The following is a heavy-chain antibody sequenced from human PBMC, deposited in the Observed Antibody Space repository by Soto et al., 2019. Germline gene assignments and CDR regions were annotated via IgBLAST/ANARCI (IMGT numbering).Heavy chain of an antibody. Sequence: QVQLQESGPGLVKPSQTLSLTCTVSGGSISSGGYYWSWIRQHPGKGLEWIGYIYYSGSTYYNPSLKSRVTXXVXTXTNQFSLKLSSVTAADTAVYYCARGNSGGYSPQLDYWGQGTLVTVSS. V-gene: IGHV4-31*03. CDR1: GGSISSGGYY. CDR2: IYYSGST. J-gene: IGHJ4*02. CDR3: ARGNSGGYSPQLDY. D-gene: IGHD3-22*01.